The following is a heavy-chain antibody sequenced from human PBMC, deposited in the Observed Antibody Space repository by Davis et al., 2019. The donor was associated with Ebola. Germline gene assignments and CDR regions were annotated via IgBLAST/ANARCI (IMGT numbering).Heavy chain of an antibody. V-gene: IGHV1-2*02. CDR1: GYIFSGYY. Sequence: AASVKVSCKTSGYIFSGYYMHWVRQAPGQGLEWMGWINPDSGGTIYAQKFQGRVTMTRDTSINTAYMEVSGLRFDDTAVYYCTREDGKWKHFDYWGQGTLVTVSS. CDR2: INPDSGGT. D-gene: IGHD1-1*01. CDR3: TREDGKWKHFDY. J-gene: IGHJ4*02.